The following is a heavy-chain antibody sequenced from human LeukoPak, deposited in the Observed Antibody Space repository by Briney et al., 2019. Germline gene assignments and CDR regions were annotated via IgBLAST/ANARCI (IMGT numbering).Heavy chain of an antibody. V-gene: IGHV3-21*01. Sequence: GGSLRLSCAASGFTFSSYSMNWVRQAPGRGREWVSSISSSSSYIYYADSVKGRFTLSRDNAKNSLYLQMNSLRAEDTAVYYCARDEVYDRYYYYYYMDVWGKATTVTVSS. CDR1: GFTFSSYS. CDR3: ARDEVYDRYYYYYYMDV. J-gene: IGHJ6*03. CDR2: ISSSSSYI. D-gene: IGHD2/OR15-2a*01.